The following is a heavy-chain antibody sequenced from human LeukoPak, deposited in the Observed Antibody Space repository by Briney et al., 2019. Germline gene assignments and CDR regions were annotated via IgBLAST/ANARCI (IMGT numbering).Heavy chain of an antibody. D-gene: IGHD5-24*01. CDR1: GFTFSSYR. V-gene: IGHV3-21*01. CDR2: IISSTSYI. Sequence: GGSLRLSCAAPGFTFSSYRINWVREAPGKGLEWVSSIISSTSYIYYADSVKGRFTISRDNAKNSLYLQMNSLRAEDTAVYYCARTSGWLQVYYFDYWGQGTLVTVSS. CDR3: ARTSGWLQVYYFDY. J-gene: IGHJ4*02.